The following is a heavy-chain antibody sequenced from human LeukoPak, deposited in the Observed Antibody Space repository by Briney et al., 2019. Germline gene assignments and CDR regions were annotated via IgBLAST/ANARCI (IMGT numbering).Heavy chain of an antibody. CDR2: IYHSGTT. CDR1: GASMSSSNW. J-gene: IGHJ4*02. CDR3: ARGVRWLLLTSHNRFDY. Sequence: PSETLSLTCAVSGASMSSSNWWSWVRQPPGKGLEWIGEIYHSGTTNYNPSLKSRVTISVDTSKSQFSLKLNSVTAADTAVYYCARGVRWLLLTSHNRFDYWGQGTLVTVSS. V-gene: IGHV4-4*02. D-gene: IGHD3-22*01.